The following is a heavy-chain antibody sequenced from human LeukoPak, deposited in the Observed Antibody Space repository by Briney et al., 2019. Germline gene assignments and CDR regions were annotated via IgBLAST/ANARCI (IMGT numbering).Heavy chain of an antibody. V-gene: IGHV1-8*01. CDR1: EYTFTSYD. Sequence: ASVKLSCKASEYTFTSYDINWVRQATGKGLEWMGGINPNSGNTDYAQKFQGRVTMTRNTSISTAYMELSSLRSEDTAVYYCATLRYFDWLQGSYYFDYWGQGTLVTVSS. J-gene: IGHJ4*02. CDR2: INPNSGNT. CDR3: ATLRYFDWLQGSYYFDY. D-gene: IGHD3-9*01.